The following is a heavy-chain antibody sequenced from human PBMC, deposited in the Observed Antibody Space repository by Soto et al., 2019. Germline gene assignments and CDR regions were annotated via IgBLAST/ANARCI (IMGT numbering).Heavy chain of an antibody. CDR3: ARSLTGGNWYFDL. Sequence: QVQLQESGPGLVKPSQTLSLLCTVSGGSISNGGYYWSWIRQHPGKGLEWIGYISYSGSTYYNPSHKSRLTISVNTSNNHFSLKLSSVTAADTAVYYGARSLTGGNWYFDLWGRGTLVTVSS. CDR1: GGSISNGGYY. D-gene: IGHD7-27*01. CDR2: ISYSGST. V-gene: IGHV4-31*03. J-gene: IGHJ2*01.